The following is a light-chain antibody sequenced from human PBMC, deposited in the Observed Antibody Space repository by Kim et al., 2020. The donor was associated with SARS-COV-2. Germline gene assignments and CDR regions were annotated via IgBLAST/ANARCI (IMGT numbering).Light chain of an antibody. CDR3: QAWDSSIYV. CDR2: RDN. Sequence: SYELTQPPSVSVSPGQTASITCSGDKLGDKYASWYQQKPVQSPVVVIFRDNRRPSGIPERFSGSNSGNTATLTISGTQAMDEADYYCQAWDSSIYVFGTGTKVTVL. V-gene: IGLV3-1*01. J-gene: IGLJ1*01. CDR1: KLGDKY.